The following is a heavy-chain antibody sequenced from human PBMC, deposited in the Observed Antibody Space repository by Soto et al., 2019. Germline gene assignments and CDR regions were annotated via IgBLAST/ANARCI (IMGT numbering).Heavy chain of an antibody. CDR3: ARYFYGWGWYAAFDF. V-gene: IGHV1-69*13. Sequence: ASVKVSCKASGGTFSSYAISWVRQAPGQGLEWMGGIIPIFGTANYAQKFQGRVTITADESTSTAYMELSSLRSEDTAVYYCARYFYGWGWYAAFDFWGQGTLVTVSS. J-gene: IGHJ4*02. CDR1: GGTFSSYA. CDR2: IIPIFGTA. D-gene: IGHD3-10*01.